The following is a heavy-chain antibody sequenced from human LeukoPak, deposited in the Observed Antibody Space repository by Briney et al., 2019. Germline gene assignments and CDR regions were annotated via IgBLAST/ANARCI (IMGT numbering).Heavy chain of an antibody. CDR2: VSYDGSNK. D-gene: IGHD6-19*01. Sequence: PGGSLGLSCAASGFTLSSYAMHWVRQAPGKGLEWVSVVSYDGSNKYFADSVKGRFTISRDNSKNTLYLQMNSLRAEDTAVYYCARGYDPGCSSGSYFEYWGQGTLVTVSS. CDR3: ARGYDPGCSSGSYFEY. V-gene: IGHV3-30-3*01. J-gene: IGHJ4*02. CDR1: GFTLSSYA.